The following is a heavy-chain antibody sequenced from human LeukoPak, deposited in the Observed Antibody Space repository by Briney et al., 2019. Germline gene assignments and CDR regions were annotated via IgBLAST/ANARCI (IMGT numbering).Heavy chain of an antibody. D-gene: IGHD1-26*01. V-gene: IGHV3-74*01. J-gene: IGHJ4*02. CDR3: ARGSGIYLFDY. CDR1: GFTFSRYW. Sequence: GGSLRLSCAASGFTFSRYWMHWVRQAPGQGLVWVSHINSDGGSTGYADSVEGRFTISRDNAKNTLYLQMNSLRAEDTAVFYCARGSGIYLFDYWGQGTLVTVSS. CDR2: INSDGGST.